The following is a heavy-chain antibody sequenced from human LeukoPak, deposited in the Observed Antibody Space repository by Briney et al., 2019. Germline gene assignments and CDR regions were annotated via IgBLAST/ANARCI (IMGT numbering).Heavy chain of an antibody. Sequence: PGGALRLSCAASGFTLSSYWVSWVRQAPGKRLGGVENIKQYGSDKYYVVSVKGRFAISRDNVKITMYLQKNRLRADDTAVYYCARLELGSTWGTFDYWGQGTLVTVSS. CDR1: GFTLSSYW. D-gene: IGHD3-10*01. CDR3: ARLELGSTWGTFDY. J-gene: IGHJ4*02. V-gene: IGHV3-7*01. CDR2: IKQYGSDK.